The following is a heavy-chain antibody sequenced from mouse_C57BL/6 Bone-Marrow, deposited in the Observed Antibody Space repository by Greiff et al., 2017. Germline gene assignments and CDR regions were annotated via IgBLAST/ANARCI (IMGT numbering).Heavy chain of an antibody. CDR1: GYTFTSYW. J-gene: IGHJ4*01. V-gene: IGHV1-69*01. CDR3: ARLGDIRGSNPYYAMDY. D-gene: IGHD1-1*01. Sequence: QVQLQQPGAELVMPGASVKLSCKASGYTFTSYWMHWLKQRPGQGLEWIGEIDPSDSYTNYNQKFKGKSTLTVDKSSSTAYMQLSSLTSEDSAVYYCARLGDIRGSNPYYAMDYWGQGTSVTVSS. CDR2: IDPSDSYT.